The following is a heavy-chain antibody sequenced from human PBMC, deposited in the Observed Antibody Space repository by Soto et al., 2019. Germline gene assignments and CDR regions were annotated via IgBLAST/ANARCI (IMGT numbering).Heavy chain of an antibody. CDR1: GGSFSGYY. J-gene: IGHJ5*02. Sequence: QVQVQQWGAGLLKPSETLSLTCAVYGGSFSGYYWSWLRPPPGKGLEWIAEIHHSGSTNYNPSVQTRVTISIDTFKNQVSLKLSSVTAADTAVYYCARGRISAAGSPYNWFDPWGQGTLVTVSS. CDR2: IHHSGST. V-gene: IGHV4-34*01. D-gene: IGHD6-13*01. CDR3: ARGRISAAGSPYNWFDP.